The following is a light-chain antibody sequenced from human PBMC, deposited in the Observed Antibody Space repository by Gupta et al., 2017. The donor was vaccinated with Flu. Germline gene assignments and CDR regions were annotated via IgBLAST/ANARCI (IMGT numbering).Light chain of an antibody. CDR2: EDK. V-gene: IGLV6-57*03. J-gene: IGLJ2*01. CDR3: QSYDSSNVV. Sequence: SVSESPAKTVTISCTRSSGSIASNYVQWYQPRPGSAPTTVIYEDKQRPSGLPDRFSGSIDSSSSSASLTISGLTTEDEADDYCQSYDSSNVVFGGGTKLTVL. CDR1: SGSIASNY.